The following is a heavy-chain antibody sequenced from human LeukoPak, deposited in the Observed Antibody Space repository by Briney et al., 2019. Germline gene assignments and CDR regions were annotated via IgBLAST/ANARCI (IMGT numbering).Heavy chain of an antibody. Sequence: PSETLSPTCAVSGYSISSGYYWGWIRQPPGKRLEWIGSIYYSGSTHYNPSLKSRVTISVDTSKNQFSLRLSSVTAADTAVYYCARNDSSGYFDYWGQGTLVTVSS. J-gene: IGHJ4*02. D-gene: IGHD3-22*01. V-gene: IGHV4-38-2*01. CDR2: IYYSGST. CDR1: GYSISSGYY. CDR3: ARNDSSGYFDY.